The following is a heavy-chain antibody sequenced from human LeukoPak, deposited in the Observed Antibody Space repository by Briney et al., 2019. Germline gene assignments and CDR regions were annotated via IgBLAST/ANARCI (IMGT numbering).Heavy chain of an antibody. CDR2: ISYDGSNK. CDR1: GFTFSSYG. CDR3: AKDSSGCYGYYYYGMDV. J-gene: IGHJ6*02. D-gene: IGHD6-19*01. V-gene: IGHV3-30*18. Sequence: PGGSLRLSCAASGFTFSSYGMHWVRQAPGKGLEWVAVISYDGSNKYYADSVKGRFTISRDNSKNTLYLQMNSLRAEDTAVYYCAKDSSGCYGYYYYGMDVWGQGTTVTVSS.